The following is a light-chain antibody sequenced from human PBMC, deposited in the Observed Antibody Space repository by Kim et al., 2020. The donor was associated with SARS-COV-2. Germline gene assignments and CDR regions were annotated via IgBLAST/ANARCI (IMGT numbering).Light chain of an antibody. CDR1: QSVSNN. V-gene: IGKV3-15*01. J-gene: IGKJ2*01. Sequence: EIVMTQSPATLSVSPGERATLSCRASQSVSNNLAWYQQKPGQAPRLLIYGASTRATGIPARFSGSGSGTEFTLTISSLQSEDFAVYYCQQYNNWPPPMYTFGQGTKLEI. CDR3: QQYNNWPPPMYT. CDR2: GAS.